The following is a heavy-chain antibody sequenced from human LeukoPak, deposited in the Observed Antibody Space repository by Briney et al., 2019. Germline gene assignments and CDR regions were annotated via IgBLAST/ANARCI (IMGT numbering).Heavy chain of an antibody. V-gene: IGHV4-34*01. CDR1: GGSFSGYY. D-gene: IGHD3-22*01. CDR3: ARAKDSSGYYSLYYFDN. CDR2: INHSGST. Sequence: PSETLSLTCAVYGGSFSGYYWSWIRRPPGRGLEWIGEINHSGSTNYNPSLKSRVTISVGTSKNQFSLKLSSVTAADTAVYYCARAKDSSGYYSLYYFDNWGQGTLVTVSS. J-gene: IGHJ4*02.